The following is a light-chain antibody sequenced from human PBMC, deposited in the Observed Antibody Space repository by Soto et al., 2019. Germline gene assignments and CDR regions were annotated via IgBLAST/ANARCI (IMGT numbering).Light chain of an antibody. CDR1: QSVLYSSNNKNY. CDR2: CAS. CDR3: QQYYSPPPT. Sequence: DIGMTQSPDSLAVSLGERATINCKSSQSVLYSSNNKNYLACYQQKPGQPPKLLIYCASTRESGVPDRFSGSGSETDFTLTISSLQAEDVAVYYCQQYYSPPPTFGGGTKVEIK. J-gene: IGKJ4*01. V-gene: IGKV4-1*01.